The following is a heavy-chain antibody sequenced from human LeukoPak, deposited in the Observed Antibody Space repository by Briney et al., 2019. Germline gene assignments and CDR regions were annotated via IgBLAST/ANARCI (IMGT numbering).Heavy chain of an antibody. CDR1: GYTFTSYA. Sequence: ASVKVSCKASGYTFTSYAMHWVRQAPGQRREWMGWINAGNGNTKYSHKFQGRVTITRDTSASAAYMELSSLRSEDAAVYYCARDRGDYYGSGYFDYWGQGTLVTVSS. CDR3: ARDRGDYYGSGYFDY. D-gene: IGHD3-10*01. CDR2: INAGNGNT. J-gene: IGHJ4*02. V-gene: IGHV1-3*01.